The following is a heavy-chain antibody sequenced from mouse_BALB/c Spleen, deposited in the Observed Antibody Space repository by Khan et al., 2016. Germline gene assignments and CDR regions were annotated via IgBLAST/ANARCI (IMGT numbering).Heavy chain of an antibody. CDR3: ASTADYFDY. Sequence: EVQLQESGPGLVKPSQSLSLTCTVTGYSITSDYAWNWIRQFPGNKLEWMGYISYSGSTSYNPSLKSRISITRDTSKNQFFLQLNSVTTEDTATYYCASTADYFDYWGQGTTLTVSS. D-gene: IGHD4-1*02. V-gene: IGHV3-2*02. CDR2: ISYSGST. J-gene: IGHJ2*01. CDR1: GYSITSDYA.